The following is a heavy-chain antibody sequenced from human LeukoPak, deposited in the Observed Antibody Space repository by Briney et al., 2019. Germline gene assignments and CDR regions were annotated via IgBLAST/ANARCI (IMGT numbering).Heavy chain of an antibody. CDR3: ARAMIVVVPAASSDDAFDI. Sequence: QPGRSLRLSCAASGFTFSSYGMHWVRQAPGKGLEWVAAIWYDGSNKYYADSVKGRFTISRDNSKNTLYLQMNSLRAEDTAVYYCARAMIVVVPAASSDDAFDIWGQGTMVTVSS. J-gene: IGHJ3*02. CDR2: IWYDGSNK. D-gene: IGHD2-2*01. CDR1: GFTFSSYG. V-gene: IGHV3-33*01.